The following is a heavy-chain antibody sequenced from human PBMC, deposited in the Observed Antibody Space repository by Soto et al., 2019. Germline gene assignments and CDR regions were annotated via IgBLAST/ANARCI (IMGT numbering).Heavy chain of an antibody. CDR1: GGSISSGGYS. CDR3: ARARGDGYNYLGY. D-gene: IGHD3-10*01. J-gene: IGHJ4*02. CDR2: IYHSGST. Sequence: QLQLQESGSGLVKPSQTLSLTCAVSGGSISSGGYSWSWIRQPPGKGLEWIGYIYHSGSTYYNPALKSRVTISVDRSKNQFSLKLSSVTAADTAVYYCARARGDGYNYLGYWGQGTLVTVSS. V-gene: IGHV4-30-2*01.